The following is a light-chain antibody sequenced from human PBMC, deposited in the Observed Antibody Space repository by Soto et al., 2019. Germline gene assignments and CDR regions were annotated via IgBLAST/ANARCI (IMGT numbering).Light chain of an antibody. CDR2: AAS. V-gene: IGKV1-39*01. CDR1: QSISSY. Sequence: DIQMTQSPSSLSASVGDRVTITCRASQSISSYLNWYQQKPGKAPKLLIYAASSLQSGVPSRFSGSGSGTDFTLTISSLQPEDFATYYCQQRLVFGQGTKVEIK. CDR3: QQRLV. J-gene: IGKJ1*01.